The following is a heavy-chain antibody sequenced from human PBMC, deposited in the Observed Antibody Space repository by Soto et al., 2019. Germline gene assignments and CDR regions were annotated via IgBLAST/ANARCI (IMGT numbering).Heavy chain of an antibody. V-gene: IGHV3-23*01. CDR1: GFTFSSYA. CDR3: AFDIAVAGTGDKWFDP. D-gene: IGHD6-19*01. CDR2: ISGSGGST. J-gene: IGHJ5*02. Sequence: EVQLLESGGGLVQPGGSLRLSCAASGFTFSSYAMSWVRQAPGKGLEWVSAISGSGGSTYYADSVKGRFTISRDNSKNTLYLQMNSLRAEDTAVYYCAFDIAVAGTGDKWFDPWGQGTLVTVSS.